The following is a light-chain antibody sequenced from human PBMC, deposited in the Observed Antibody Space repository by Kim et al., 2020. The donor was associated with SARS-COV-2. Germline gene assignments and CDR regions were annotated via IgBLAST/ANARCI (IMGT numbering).Light chain of an antibody. V-gene: IGKV3-20*01. CDR1: QSISSSY. CDR3: QQYGSSPYT. Sequence: SPVERATLSCRASQSISSSYLAWYQQKPGQAPRLLIYGASSRATGIPDRFSGSGSGTDFTLTISRLEPEDFAVYYCQQYGSSPYTFGQGTKLEI. CDR2: GAS. J-gene: IGKJ2*01.